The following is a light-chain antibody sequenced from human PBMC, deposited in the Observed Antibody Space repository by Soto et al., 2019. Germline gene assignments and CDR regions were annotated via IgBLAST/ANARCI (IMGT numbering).Light chain of an antibody. CDR1: QSVSNSY. CDR2: GAS. J-gene: IGKJ1*01. Sequence: EIVLTQSPGTLSLSPGKRATLSGRASQSVSNSYLAWYQQKLGQAPRLLIYGASSRATGIPDRFSGSGSGTDFTLTISRLEPEDFAVYYCQQYDSSPWTFGQGTKVEIK. V-gene: IGKV3-20*01. CDR3: QQYDSSPWT.